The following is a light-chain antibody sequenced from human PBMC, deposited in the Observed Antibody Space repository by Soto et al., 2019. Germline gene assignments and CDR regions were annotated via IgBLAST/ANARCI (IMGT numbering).Light chain of an antibody. Sequence: EIVLTQSPGTLSLSPGERATLSCRASQSVSSNYVAWYQQKPGQTPKVLIYRASSRATGIPDRFSGSGSGTDFTLTISRLEPEHFAMYYCQQYGSSPLTFGGGTKVDIK. J-gene: IGKJ4*01. V-gene: IGKV3-20*01. CDR3: QQYGSSPLT. CDR2: RAS. CDR1: QSVSSNY.